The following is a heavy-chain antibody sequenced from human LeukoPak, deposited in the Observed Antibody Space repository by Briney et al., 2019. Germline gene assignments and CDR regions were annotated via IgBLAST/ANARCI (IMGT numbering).Heavy chain of an antibody. Sequence: GASVRVSCKASGYTFTGYYMHWVRQAPGQGLEWMGWINPNSGGTNYAQKFQGRVTMTRDTSISTAYMELSRLRFDDTAVYYCASGSSYDSSGGGSDYWGQGTLVTVSS. D-gene: IGHD3-22*01. CDR1: GYTFTGYY. V-gene: IGHV1-2*02. CDR3: ASGSSYDSSGGGSDY. J-gene: IGHJ4*02. CDR2: INPNSGGT.